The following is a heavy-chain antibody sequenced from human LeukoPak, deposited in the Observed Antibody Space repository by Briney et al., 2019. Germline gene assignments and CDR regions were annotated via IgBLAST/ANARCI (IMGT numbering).Heavy chain of an antibody. CDR2: IGPSSGDI. CDR1: GFTFRIYS. CDR3: ARDRGARGRGLA. D-gene: IGHD3-10*01. Sequence: PGGSLRLPCAASGFTFRIYSMNWVRQAPGTGLEWVSSIGPSSGDIYYADSVKGRFTISRDNDKNSLYLQMNSLRAEDTAVYYCARDRGARGRGLAWGQGTQVTVSS. J-gene: IGHJ5*02. V-gene: IGHV3-21*01.